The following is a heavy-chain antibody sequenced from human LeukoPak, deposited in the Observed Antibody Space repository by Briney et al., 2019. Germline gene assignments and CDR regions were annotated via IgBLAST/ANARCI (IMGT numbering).Heavy chain of an antibody. CDR2: IYYTGST. D-gene: IGHD3-22*01. J-gene: IGHJ3*02. CDR3: ARGPYSYDSSGAFDI. V-gene: IGHV4-39*07. CDR1: SGSISSSTYY. Sequence: PSETLSLTCTVSSGSISSSTYYWGWIRQPPGKGLEWIGTIYYTGSTNYNPSLKSRVTISVDTSKNQFSLKLSSVTAADAAVYFCARGPYSYDSSGAFDIWGQGTMVTVSS.